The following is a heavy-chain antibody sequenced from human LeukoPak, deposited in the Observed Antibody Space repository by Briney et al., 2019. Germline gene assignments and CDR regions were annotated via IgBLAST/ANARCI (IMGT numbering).Heavy chain of an antibody. CDR3: ATLRNYSPLFDY. CDR1: GFTFSSYA. J-gene: IGHJ4*02. D-gene: IGHD1-7*01. Sequence: PGGSLRLSCAASGFTFSSYAMHWVRQAPGRGLEWVAVISFDGSNKYYADSVKGRFTISRDNSKNTLYLQMNSLRAEDTAVYYCATLRNYSPLFDYWGQGTLVTVSS. V-gene: IGHV3-30-3*01. CDR2: ISFDGSNK.